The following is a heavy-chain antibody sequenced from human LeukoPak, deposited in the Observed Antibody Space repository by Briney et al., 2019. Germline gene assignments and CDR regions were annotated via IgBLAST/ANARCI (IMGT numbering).Heavy chain of an antibody. Sequence: GGSLTLSCAASGFTFSSYGMHWVRQAPGKGLEWVAVISYDGSNKYCADSEKCRFTISRDNSKNTLYLQMNRLKAEDTAVYYCAKDDDDGSGSYWVYYYYGMDVWGKGTTVTVSS. CDR2: ISYDGSNK. D-gene: IGHD3-10*01. J-gene: IGHJ6*04. V-gene: IGHV3-30*18. CDR3: AKDDDDGSGSYWVYYYYGMDV. CDR1: GFTFSSYG.